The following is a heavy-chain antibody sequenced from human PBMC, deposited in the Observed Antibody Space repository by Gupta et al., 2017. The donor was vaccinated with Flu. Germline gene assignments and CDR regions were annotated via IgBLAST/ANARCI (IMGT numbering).Heavy chain of an antibody. J-gene: IGHJ3*02. V-gene: IGHV3-20*04. CDR1: GFNFDDYG. CDR3: ARGRDAFDI. CDR2: INWNGVST. Sequence: EAQLVEAGGGVVRPDRSLGLSCAASGFNFDDYGMSWVRQGPGKGLEWVSGINWNGVSTGYVESVKGRFTISRDNAKNFLYLQMNSLGVEDTALYYCARGRDAFDIWGQGTMVTVSS.